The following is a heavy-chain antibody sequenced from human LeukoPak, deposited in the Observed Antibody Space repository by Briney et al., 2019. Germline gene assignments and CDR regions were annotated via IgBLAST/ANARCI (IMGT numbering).Heavy chain of an antibody. CDR2: ISYDGSNK. CDR1: GFTFSSYS. J-gene: IGHJ4*02. D-gene: IGHD3-10*01. V-gene: IGHV3-30*04. Sequence: AGKSLRLSCAASGFTFSSYSMHWVRQAPGKGLEWVAVISYDGSNKYYADSVKGRFTISRDNSKNTLYLQMNSLRAEDTAVYYCARPRSSYYYGSGSYYNYWGQGTLVTVSS. CDR3: ARPRSSYYYGSGSYYNY.